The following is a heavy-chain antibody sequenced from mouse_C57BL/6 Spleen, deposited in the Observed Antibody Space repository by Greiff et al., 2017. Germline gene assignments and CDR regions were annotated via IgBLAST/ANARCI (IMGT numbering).Heavy chain of an antibody. Sequence: EVMLVESGGGLVQPKGSLKLSCAASGFSFNTYAMNWVRQAPGKGLEWVARIRSKSNNYATYYADSVKDRFTISRDDSESMLYLQMNNLKTEDTAMYYCVVYYDYEGAMDYWGQGTSVTVSS. CDR1: GFSFNTYA. CDR3: VVYYDYEGAMDY. V-gene: IGHV10-1*01. D-gene: IGHD2-4*01. CDR2: IRSKSNNYAT. J-gene: IGHJ4*01.